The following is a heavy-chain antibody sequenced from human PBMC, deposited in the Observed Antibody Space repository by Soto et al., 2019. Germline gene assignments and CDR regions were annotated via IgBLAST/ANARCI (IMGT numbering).Heavy chain of an antibody. CDR2: ISSSSSYT. V-gene: IGHV3-11*06. J-gene: IGHJ5*02. CDR1: GFTFSDYY. Sequence: QVQLVESGGGLVKPGGSLRLSCAASGFTFSDYYMSWIRQAPGKGLEWVSYISSSSSYTNYADSVKGRFTISRDNAKNSLYLQMNSVRDEDTAVYYCARYRVEWELLKGNWFDPWGQGTLVTVSS. D-gene: IGHD1-26*01. CDR3: ARYRVEWELLKGNWFDP.